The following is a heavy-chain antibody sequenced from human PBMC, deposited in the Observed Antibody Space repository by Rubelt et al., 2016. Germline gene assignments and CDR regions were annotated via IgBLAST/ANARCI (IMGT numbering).Heavy chain of an antibody. CDR2: INHSGST. CDR1: GGSLGHNY. CDR3: AKHTESRLSGDFDF. D-gene: IGHD7-27*01. V-gene: IGHV4-34*02. Sequence: QVQLQQWGAGLVEPSETLSLTCGVSGGSLGHNYWTWVRQPPGKGLEWIGEINHSGSTNYNPSLKSRVTISVDTSKNQFALKLSSVTAADTAVYYCAKHTESRLSGDFDFWGQGILVTVSS. J-gene: IGHJ5*01.